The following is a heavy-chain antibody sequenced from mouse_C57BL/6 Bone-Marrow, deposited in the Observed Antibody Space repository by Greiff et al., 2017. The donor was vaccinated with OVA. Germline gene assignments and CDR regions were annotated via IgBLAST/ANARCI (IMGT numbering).Heavy chain of an antibody. V-gene: IGHV1-26*01. J-gene: IGHJ2*01. D-gene: IGHD1-1*01. Sequence: EVQLQQSGPELVKPGASVKISCKASGYTFTDYYMNWVKQSHGKSLEWIGDINPNNGGTSYNQKFKGKATLTVDKSSSTAYMELRSLTSEDSAVYYCASYYGSSYSDYWGQGTTLTVSS. CDR1: GYTFTDYY. CDR2: INPNNGGT. CDR3: ASYYGSSYSDY.